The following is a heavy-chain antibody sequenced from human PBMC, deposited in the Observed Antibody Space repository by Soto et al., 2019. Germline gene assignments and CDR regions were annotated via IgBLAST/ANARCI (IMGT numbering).Heavy chain of an antibody. CDR3: ARASPYSVSSPRSYYYGMDV. D-gene: IGHD1-26*01. J-gene: IGHJ6*02. CDR1: GYTFSNYS. V-gene: IGHV1-3*01. CDR2: INAGNADT. Sequence: ASVNVSCKSSGYTFSNYSIHWVRQAPGQGLECMGWINAGNADTKYSQKFQGRVTLSRDTSASAAYMELSSLRSEDTAVYYCARASPYSVSSPRSYYYGMDVWGQGTTVTVSS.